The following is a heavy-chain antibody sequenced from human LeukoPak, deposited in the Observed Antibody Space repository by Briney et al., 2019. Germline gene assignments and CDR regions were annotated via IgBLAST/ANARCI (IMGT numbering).Heavy chain of an antibody. J-gene: IGHJ2*01. CDR3: ARYSLVASGWHFDL. CDR2: ISYSGSS. CDR1: GGSISSYY. Sequence: SETLSLTCTVSGGSISSYYWSWIRQPPGKGLEWIGYISYSGSSNYNPSLKSRVTMSVDTSKNQFSLKLTSVTAADAAVYYCARYSLVASGWHFDLWGRGTLVTVSS. V-gene: IGHV4-59*01. D-gene: IGHD5-12*01.